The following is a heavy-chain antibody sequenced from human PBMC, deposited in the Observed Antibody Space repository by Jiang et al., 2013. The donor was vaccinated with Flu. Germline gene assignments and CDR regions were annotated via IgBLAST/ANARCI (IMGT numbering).Heavy chain of an antibody. D-gene: IGHD3-10*01. Sequence: RLSCAASGFTFSSYWMSWVRQAPGKGLEWVANIKQDGSEKYYVDSVKGRFTISRDNAKNSLYLQMNSLRAEDTAVYYCARHVLLWFGELFLYYYGMDVWGQGTTV. V-gene: IGHV3-7*01. J-gene: IGHJ6*02. CDR2: IKQDGSEK. CDR1: GFTFSSYW. CDR3: ARHVLLWFGELFLYYYGMDV.